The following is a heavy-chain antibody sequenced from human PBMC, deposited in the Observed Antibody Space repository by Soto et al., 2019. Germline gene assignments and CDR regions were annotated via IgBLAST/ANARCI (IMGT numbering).Heavy chain of an antibody. D-gene: IGHD2-15*01. Sequence: PGGSLRLSCAASGFTFSSYGMHWVRQAPGKGLEWVAVISYDGSNKYYADSVKGRFTISRDNSKNTLYLQMNSLRAEDTAVYYCANFIREVAATYYYYGMDVWGQGTTVTVSS. CDR1: GFTFSSYG. CDR2: ISYDGSNK. J-gene: IGHJ6*02. CDR3: ANFIREVAATYYYYGMDV. V-gene: IGHV3-30*18.